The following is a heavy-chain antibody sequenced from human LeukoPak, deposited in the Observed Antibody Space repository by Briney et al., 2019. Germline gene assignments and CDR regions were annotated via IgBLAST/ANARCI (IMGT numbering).Heavy chain of an antibody. Sequence: GGSLRLSCLGSRFTFSTHWINWVRQTPGKGLEWVANIKPDGSEKFYLDSVRGRFTISRDNAKNSVYLQMNSLRAGDTAVYYCATLSAAALDYWGQGTLVTVSS. CDR1: RFTFSTHW. V-gene: IGHV3-7*01. CDR2: IKPDGSEK. D-gene: IGHD6-13*01. CDR3: ATLSAAALDY. J-gene: IGHJ4*02.